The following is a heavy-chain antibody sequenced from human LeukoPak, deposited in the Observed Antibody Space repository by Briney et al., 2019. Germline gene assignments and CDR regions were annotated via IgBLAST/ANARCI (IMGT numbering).Heavy chain of an antibody. Sequence: GGSLRLSCAASGFTFSSYSMNWVRQAPGKGLEWVSSITSSSTYIYYADSVKGRFTISRDNAKNSLYLQMNSLRAEDTAVYYCARVSAPGIAVAGGEYFQHWGQGTLVTVSS. V-gene: IGHV3-21*01. J-gene: IGHJ1*01. CDR3: ARVSAPGIAVAGGEYFQH. D-gene: IGHD6-19*01. CDR1: GFTFSSYS. CDR2: ITSSSTYI.